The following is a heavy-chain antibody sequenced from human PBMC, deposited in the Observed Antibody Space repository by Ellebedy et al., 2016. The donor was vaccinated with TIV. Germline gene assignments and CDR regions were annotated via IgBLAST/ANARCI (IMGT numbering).Heavy chain of an antibody. Sequence: GESLKISCAASGFTFSNYAMSWVRQAPGKGLEWVSGFGVSGDSTYNEDSVKGRFTISRDNSKNTMYLQMNSLRAEDTAVYYCTKGRGGGSDTSSPRYYFDSWGLGTLVTVSS. D-gene: IGHD2-2*01. CDR1: GFTFSNYA. J-gene: IGHJ4*02. CDR3: TKGRGGGSDTSSPRYYFDS. V-gene: IGHV3-23*01. CDR2: FGVSGDST.